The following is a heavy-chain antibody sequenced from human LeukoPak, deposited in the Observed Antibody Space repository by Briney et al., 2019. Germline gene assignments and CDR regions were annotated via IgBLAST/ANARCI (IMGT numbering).Heavy chain of an antibody. J-gene: IGHJ6*03. CDR1: GYTFTSYD. CDR2: MNPNSGNT. CDR3: ARRGKLLWFGAVNYYMDV. Sequence: ASVKVSCKASGYTFTSYDINWVRQATGQGLEWMGWMNPNSGNTGYAQKFQGRVTMTRNTSISTAYMELSSLRSEDTAVYYCARRGKLLWFGAVNYYMDVWGKGTTVTISS. V-gene: IGHV1-8*01. D-gene: IGHD3-10*01.